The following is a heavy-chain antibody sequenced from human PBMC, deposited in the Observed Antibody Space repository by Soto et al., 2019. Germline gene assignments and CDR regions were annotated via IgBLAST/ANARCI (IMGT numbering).Heavy chain of an antibody. CDR3: AKDGLVDSYGSELDY. CDR2: ISYDGSNK. D-gene: IGHD5-18*01. CDR1: GFTFSSYG. J-gene: IGHJ4*02. V-gene: IGHV3-30*18. Sequence: PGGSLRLSCAASGFTFSSYGMHWVRQAPGKGLEWVAVISYDGSNKYYADSVKGRFTISRDNSKNTLYLQMNSLRAEDTAVYYCAKDGLVDSYGSELDYWGQGTLVTVSS.